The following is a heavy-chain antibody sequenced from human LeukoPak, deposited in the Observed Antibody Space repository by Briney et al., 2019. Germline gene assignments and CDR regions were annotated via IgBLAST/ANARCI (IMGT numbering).Heavy chain of an antibody. J-gene: IGHJ5*02. V-gene: IGHV1-46*01. CDR2: INPSGSST. D-gene: IGHD3-10*01. Sequence: ASVKVSCKASGYIFTNHYMHWVRQAPGQGLEWMGLINPSGSSTLYAEKFRGRIIMTRDMSTATDYMELSSLRSEDTAVYYCARDSGPWGVFDPWGQGTLVTVSS. CDR1: GYIFTNHY. CDR3: ARDSGPWGVFDP.